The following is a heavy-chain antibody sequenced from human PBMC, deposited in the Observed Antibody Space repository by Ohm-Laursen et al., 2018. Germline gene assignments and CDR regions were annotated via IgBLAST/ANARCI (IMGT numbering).Heavy chain of an antibody. CDR3: ARDPYFSFDY. V-gene: IGHV3-23*01. Sequence: SLRLSCAASGFTFSNYAMYWVRQAPGKGLEWVSAITDSGGSTFYADSVKGRFTISRDNSKNMLYLQMNSLRAEDTAVYYCARDPYFSFDYWGQGTLVTVSP. J-gene: IGHJ4*02. CDR2: ITDSGGST. D-gene: IGHD3-3*01. CDR1: GFTFSNYA.